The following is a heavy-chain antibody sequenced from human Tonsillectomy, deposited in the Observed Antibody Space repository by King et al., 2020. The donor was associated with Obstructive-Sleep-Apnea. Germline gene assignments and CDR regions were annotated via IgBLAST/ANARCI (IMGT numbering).Heavy chain of an antibody. J-gene: IGHJ4*02. D-gene: IGHD1-20*01. CDR1: DYSISSGYY. CDR3: ARASVTGTPTPYFDF. CDR2: IYHSGST. V-gene: IGHV4-38-2*02. Sequence: VQLQESGPGLVKPSETLSLTCTVSDYSISSGYYGAWIRQPPGKGREWIGSIYHSGSTFFNSSLKSRVTISLDTSKNQFSLNLNSVTAADPAVYYCARASVTGTPTPYFDFWGQGTLVTVSS.